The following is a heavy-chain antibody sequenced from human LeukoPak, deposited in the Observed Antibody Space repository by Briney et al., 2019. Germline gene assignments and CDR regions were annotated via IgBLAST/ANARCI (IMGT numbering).Heavy chain of an antibody. CDR3: ARHGYSSSWYTNWSYYYYMDV. J-gene: IGHJ6*03. V-gene: IGHV5-51*01. CDR2: IYPGDSDT. D-gene: IGHD6-13*01. CDR1: GYSFTSYW. Sequence: GESLKISCKGSGYSFTSYWIGWVRQVPGKGLEWMGIIYPGDSDTRYSPSFQGQVTISADKSISTAYLQWSSLKASDTAMYYCARHGYSSSWYTNWSYYYYMDVWGKGTTVTVSS.